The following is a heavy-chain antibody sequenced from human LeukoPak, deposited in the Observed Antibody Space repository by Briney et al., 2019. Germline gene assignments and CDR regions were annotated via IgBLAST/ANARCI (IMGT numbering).Heavy chain of an antibody. CDR3: ARSTVTPYYYYYYMDV. J-gene: IGHJ6*03. CDR2: INPNSGGT. D-gene: IGHD4-11*01. V-gene: IGHV1-2*02. Sequence: ASVKVSCKASGYTFTGYYMHWVRQAPGQGLEWMGWINPNSGGTNYAQKFQGRVTITADESTSTAYMELSSLRSEDTAVYYCARSTVTPYYYYYYMDVWGKGTTVTISS. CDR1: GYTFTGYY.